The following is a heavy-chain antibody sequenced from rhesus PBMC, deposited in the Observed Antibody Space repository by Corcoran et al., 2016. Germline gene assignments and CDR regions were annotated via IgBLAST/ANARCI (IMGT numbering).Heavy chain of an antibody. J-gene: IGHJ4*01. Sequence: QVQLQESGPGLVKPSETLSLTCAVSGYSISSGYYWSWIRQPPGKGLEWIGYITYSGSTSYNPSLKSRVTISRDTSKNQFSLKLSSVTAADTAVYYCAREESYYGSGYLFDYWGQGVLVTVSS. D-gene: IGHD3-28*01. CDR1: GYSISSGYY. CDR2: ITYSGST. V-gene: IGHV4-122*02. CDR3: AREESYYGSGYLFDY.